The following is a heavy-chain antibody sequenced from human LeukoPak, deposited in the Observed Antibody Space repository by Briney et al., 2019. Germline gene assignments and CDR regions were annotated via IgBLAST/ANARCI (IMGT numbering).Heavy chain of an antibody. CDR3: ARAVYDSSGYYYFDY. CDR1: GGSIRSSYYY. V-gene: IGHV4-39*07. CDR2: IYHSGST. Sequence: PSETLSLTCTVSGGSIRSSYYYWGWIRQPPGKGLEWIGYIYHSGSTYYNPSLKSRVTISVDRSKNQFSLKLSSVTAADTAVYYCARAVYDSSGYYYFDYWGQGTLVTVSS. D-gene: IGHD3-22*01. J-gene: IGHJ4*02.